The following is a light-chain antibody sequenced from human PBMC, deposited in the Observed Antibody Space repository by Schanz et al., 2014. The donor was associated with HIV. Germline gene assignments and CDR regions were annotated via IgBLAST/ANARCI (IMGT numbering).Light chain of an antibody. CDR3: SSYAGTTTHWV. J-gene: IGLJ3*02. Sequence: QSALTQPASVSGSPGQSITISCTGTSSDVGGYNYVSWYQQHPGEAPKLLIYDVNNRPSGVSHRFSGSKSDNTASLTISGLQSEDEADYYCSSYAGTTTHWVFGGGTKVTVL. CDR2: DVN. V-gene: IGLV2-14*03. CDR1: SSDVGGYNY.